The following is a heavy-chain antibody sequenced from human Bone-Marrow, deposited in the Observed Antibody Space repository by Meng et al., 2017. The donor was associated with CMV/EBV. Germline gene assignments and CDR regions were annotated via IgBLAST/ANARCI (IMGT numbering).Heavy chain of an antibody. V-gene: IGHV3-74*01. CDR3: GGSATVSDNY. D-gene: IGHD4-11*01. CDR2: IKSDGSDR. Sequence: GESLKLSCTGSGFTFSNNWMHWLRQAPGKGRVWVSRIKSDGSDRSYADFAKGRFTISRDNAKNTMFLQLNSLRADDTAIYYCGGSATVSDNYWGQGTLVNVPS. J-gene: IGHJ4*02. CDR1: GFTFSNNW.